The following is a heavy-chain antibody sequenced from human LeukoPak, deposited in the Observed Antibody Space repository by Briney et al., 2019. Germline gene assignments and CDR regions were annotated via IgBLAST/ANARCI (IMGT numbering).Heavy chain of an antibody. V-gene: IGHV4-59*01. Sequence: SETLSLTCTVSGGSIRNYYWSWIRQPPGKGLERIGYIYYSGSTNYNPSLKSRVTISLDTSKNQFSLKLSSVTAADTAVYYCARAGSGTYHYFDYWGQGTLVTVSS. J-gene: IGHJ4*02. CDR2: IYYSGST. D-gene: IGHD3-10*01. CDR1: GGSIRNYY. CDR3: ARAGSGTYHYFDY.